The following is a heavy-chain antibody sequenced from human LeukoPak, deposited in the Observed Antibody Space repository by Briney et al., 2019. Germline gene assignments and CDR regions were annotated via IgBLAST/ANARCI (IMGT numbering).Heavy chain of an antibody. CDR2: IWYDGGNK. D-gene: IGHD2-2*01. Sequence: GGSLRLSCAASGFTFSSYGMHWVRQAPGKGLEWVAVIWYDGGNKYYADSVKGRFTISRDNSKNTLYLQMNSLRAEDTAVYYCARDQWCSSTSCSNWFDPWGQGTLVTVSS. CDR1: GFTFSSYG. J-gene: IGHJ5*02. V-gene: IGHV3-33*01. CDR3: ARDQWCSSTSCSNWFDP.